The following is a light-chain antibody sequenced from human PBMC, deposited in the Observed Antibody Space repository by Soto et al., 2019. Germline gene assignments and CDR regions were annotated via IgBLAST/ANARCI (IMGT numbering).Light chain of an antibody. CDR3: QQYVNLPYT. Sequence: DIQMTQSPPSLAASVGDRVTITCQASQDLTNYLNWYQQKPGQAPKLLIYDTVTLEEGVPSRFSGGGSGTDFTFTINGVQPEDAAIYSCQQYVNLPYTFGQGTKLEIK. CDR2: DTV. J-gene: IGKJ2*01. V-gene: IGKV1-33*01. CDR1: QDLTNY.